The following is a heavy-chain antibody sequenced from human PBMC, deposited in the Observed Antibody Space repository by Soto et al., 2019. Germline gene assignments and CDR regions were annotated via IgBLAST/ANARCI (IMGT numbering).Heavy chain of an antibody. D-gene: IGHD6-6*01. CDR3: AKGARPFEY. Sequence: EVQLLESGGALVQPGGSLRLSCAASGFTFSSNAMTWVRQAPGKGLEWVSAISSSGGNTYYADSVKGRFTISRDNSKITVYLQMNSLRAEDTAVYYCAKGARPFEYWGQGTLVTVSS. CDR1: GFTFSSNA. J-gene: IGHJ4*02. V-gene: IGHV3-23*01. CDR2: ISSSGGNT.